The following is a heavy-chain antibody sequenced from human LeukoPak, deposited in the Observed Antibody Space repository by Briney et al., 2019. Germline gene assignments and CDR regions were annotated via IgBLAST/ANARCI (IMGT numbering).Heavy chain of an antibody. J-gene: IGHJ4*02. D-gene: IGHD4-17*01. CDR3: ARGWSTVTTFDY. CDR2: ISYDGSNK. V-gene: IGHV3-30-3*01. CDR1: GFTFSSYA. Sequence: PGGSLRLSCAASGFTFSSYAMHWVRQAPGKGLEWVAVISYDGSNKYYADSVKGRFTISRDNSKNTLYLQMNGLRAEDTAVYYCARGWSTVTTFDYWGQGTLVTVSS.